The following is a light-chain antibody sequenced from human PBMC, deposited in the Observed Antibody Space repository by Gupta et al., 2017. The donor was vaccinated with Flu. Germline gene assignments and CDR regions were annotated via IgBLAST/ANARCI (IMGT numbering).Light chain of an antibody. CDR3: QVWDTNNDHWV. Sequence: GQTARITCGGNNIGRENVHWYQQKPGQAPLLVVCDDRDRPSGIPERFSGSNSGNTATLTISRVEAGDEADYYCQVWDTNNDHWVFGGGTMLTVL. CDR1: NIGREN. CDR2: DDR. V-gene: IGLV3-21*02. J-gene: IGLJ3*02.